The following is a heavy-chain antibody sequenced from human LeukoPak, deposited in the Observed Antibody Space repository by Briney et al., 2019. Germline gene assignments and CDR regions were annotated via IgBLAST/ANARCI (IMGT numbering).Heavy chain of an antibody. J-gene: IGHJ6*02. CDR2: INAGNGNT. Sequence: GASVRVSCEASGYTFTSYAMHWVRQAPGQRLEWMGWINAGNGNTKYSQKVQGRVTITRDTSASTAYMELSSLRSEDTAVYYCARERIAVRPTQYYYYGMDVWGQGTTVTVSS. V-gene: IGHV1-3*01. D-gene: IGHD6-6*01. CDR1: GYTFTSYA. CDR3: ARERIAVRPTQYYYYGMDV.